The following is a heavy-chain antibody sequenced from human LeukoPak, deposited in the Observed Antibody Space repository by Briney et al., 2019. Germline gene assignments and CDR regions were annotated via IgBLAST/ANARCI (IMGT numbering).Heavy chain of an antibody. V-gene: IGHV3-33*01. CDR2: IWYDGSNK. J-gene: IGHJ6*02. Sequence: GGSLRLSCAASGFTFSSYGMHWVREAPGKGLVWVAVIWYDGSNKYYAVSVKGRFTISRDDPKNTLYLQMNSLSAEDTAVYYCARDRGFYYYGIDVWGQGTTVTV. CDR3: ARDRGFYYYGIDV. D-gene: IGHD5-24*01. CDR1: GFTFSSYG.